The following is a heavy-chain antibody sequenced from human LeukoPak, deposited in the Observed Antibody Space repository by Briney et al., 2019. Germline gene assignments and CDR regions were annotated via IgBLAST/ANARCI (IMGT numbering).Heavy chain of an antibody. V-gene: IGHV3-21*01. CDR2: ISSSSSYI. J-gene: IGHJ4*02. CDR3: ARDQYGDYVGDYFDY. D-gene: IGHD4-17*01. Sequence: PGGSLRLSCAASGFTFSSYSMNWVRQAPGKGLEWVSSISSSSSYIYYADSVKGRFTISRDNAKNSLYLQMNSLRAEDTAVYYCARDQYGDYVGDYFDYWGQGTLVTVSS. CDR1: GFTFSSYS.